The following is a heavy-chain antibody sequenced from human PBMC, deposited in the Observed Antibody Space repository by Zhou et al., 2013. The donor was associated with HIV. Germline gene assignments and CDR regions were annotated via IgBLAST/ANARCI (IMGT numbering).Heavy chain of an antibody. V-gene: IGHV1-18*01. CDR1: GYSFNSYA. J-gene: IGHJ4*02. CDR3: AKDKGGGQLQPFDY. D-gene: IGHD3-16*01. CDR2: ITTYNGNT. Sequence: QVQLVQSGGEVKMPGASVKVSCKTSGYSFNSYAISWVRQAPGQGLEWMGWITTYNGNTDYAANLQGRVTLTADTSTQTVYMELRSLRSDDTAVYYCAKDKGGGQLQPFDYWGQGTLVTVSS.